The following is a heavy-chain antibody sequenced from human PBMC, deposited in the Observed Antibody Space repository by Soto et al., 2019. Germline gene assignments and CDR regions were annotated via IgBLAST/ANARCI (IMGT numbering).Heavy chain of an antibody. D-gene: IGHD6-13*01. J-gene: IGHJ1*01. Sequence: QVFLVESGGGVVQPGRSLRLSCAASGVTFSNYAMHWVRQAPGKGLDWVAAISFDGNDQYYADSVKGRFTISRDNSRNTLFLQLNSLRDDGTGVYYCARVLLPGAAPWEEYLQFRGQGTLVIVSS. V-gene: IGHV3-30-3*01. CDR1: GVTFSNYA. CDR3: ARVLLPGAAPWEEYLQF. CDR2: ISFDGNDQ.